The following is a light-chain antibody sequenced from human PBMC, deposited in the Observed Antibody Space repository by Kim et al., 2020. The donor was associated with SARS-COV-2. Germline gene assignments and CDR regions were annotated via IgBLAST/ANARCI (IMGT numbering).Light chain of an antibody. CDR3: QQYGNSPFT. Sequence: EIVLTQSPGTLSLSPGERATLSCRASQTVSSNYLAWYQQKPGQAPRLLIYGASSRATGIPDRFSGSGSGTDFTLTISRLEPEDFVVYYCQQYGNSPFTFGGGTKVDIK. CDR1: QTVSSNY. J-gene: IGKJ4*01. V-gene: IGKV3-20*01. CDR2: GAS.